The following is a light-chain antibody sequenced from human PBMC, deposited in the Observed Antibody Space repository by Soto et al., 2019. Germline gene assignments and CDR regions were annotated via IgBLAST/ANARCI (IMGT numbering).Light chain of an antibody. CDR1: QSVSSSY. V-gene: IGKV3-20*01. CDR2: GAS. Sequence: EIVMNKSPATLCVSPGERATLSCRASQSVSSSYLAWYQQKPGQAPRLLIYGASSRATGIPDRFSGSGSGTDFTLTISRLEPEDFAVYYCQQYGSSPLTFGGGTKVDIK. J-gene: IGKJ4*01. CDR3: QQYGSSPLT.